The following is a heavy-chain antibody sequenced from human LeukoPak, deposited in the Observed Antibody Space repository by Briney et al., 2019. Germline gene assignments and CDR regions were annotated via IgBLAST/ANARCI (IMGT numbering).Heavy chain of an antibody. CDR1: GDSINTTNNY. CDR3: ARLLPDYYYYMDV. J-gene: IGHJ6*03. V-gene: IGHV4-39*01. D-gene: IGHD2/OR15-2a*01. CDR2: IYYSGST. Sequence: SETLSLTCTVSGDSINTTNNYWGWIRQPPGKGLEWIGSIYYSGSTYYNPSLKSRVTISVDTSKSQFSLKLSSVTAADTAVYYCARLLPDYYYYMDVWGKGTTVTVSS.